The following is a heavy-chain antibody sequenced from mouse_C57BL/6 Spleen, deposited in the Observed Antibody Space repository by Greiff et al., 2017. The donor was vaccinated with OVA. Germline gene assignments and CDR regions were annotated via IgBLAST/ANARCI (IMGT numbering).Heavy chain of an antibody. D-gene: IGHD1-1*01. CDR3: ARWDYDYYAMDY. Sequence: VQLQQSVAELVRPGASVKLSCTASGFNITNAYMHWVKQRPEQGLVWIGRFDPANGSNKYDPTFQGKATITSDTSSNTAYLNLSILTSEDTDIYDCARWDYDYYAMDYWGQGTSVTVSS. J-gene: IGHJ4*01. CDR1: GFNITNAY. V-gene: IGHV14-3*01. CDR2: FDPANGSN.